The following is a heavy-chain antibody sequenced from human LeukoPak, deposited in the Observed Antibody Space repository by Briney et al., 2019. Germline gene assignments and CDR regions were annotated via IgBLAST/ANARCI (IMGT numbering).Heavy chain of an antibody. D-gene: IGHD6-19*01. CDR2: ISSSSSYI. J-gene: IGHJ4*02. CDR3: ARDNITVAGLDY. V-gene: IGHV3-21*01. Sequence: GGSLRLSCAASGFTFSSYSMNWVRQAPGKGLEWVSSISSSSSYIYYADSVKGRFTISRDNAKNSLYLQMNSLRAEDTAVYYCARDNITVAGLDYWGQGTLVIVSS. CDR1: GFTFSSYS.